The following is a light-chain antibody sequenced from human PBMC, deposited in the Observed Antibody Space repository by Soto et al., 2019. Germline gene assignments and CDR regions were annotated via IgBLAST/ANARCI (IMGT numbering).Light chain of an antibody. V-gene: IGKV3-20*01. CDR1: QSVSSSY. Sequence: EIVLTQSPGTLSLSPGERATLSCRASQSVSSSYLAWYQQKPGQAPRLLIYGASSRATGIPDRFSGSGSGTDFALTISRLEPEAFAVYYCQQYGSSHTFGQGTRLEIK. CDR3: QQYGSSHT. CDR2: GAS. J-gene: IGKJ5*01.